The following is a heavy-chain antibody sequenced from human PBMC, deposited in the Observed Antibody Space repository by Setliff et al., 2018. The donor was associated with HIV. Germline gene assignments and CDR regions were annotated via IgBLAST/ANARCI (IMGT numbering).Heavy chain of an antibody. CDR3: ARDWRHGYDLNFDY. D-gene: IGHD5-12*01. CDR2: ISSSGTTT. Sequence: LRLSCAASGFTFTNYYMSWIRQAPGKGLELLSYISSSGTTTYYADSVKGRFTISRDNAKNSLYLQMNSLRAEDTAMYYCARDWRHGYDLNFDYWGQGTLVTVSS. V-gene: IGHV3-11*04. CDR1: GFTFTNYY. J-gene: IGHJ4*02.